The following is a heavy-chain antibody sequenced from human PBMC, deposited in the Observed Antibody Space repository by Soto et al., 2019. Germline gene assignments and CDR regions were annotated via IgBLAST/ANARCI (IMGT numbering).Heavy chain of an antibody. CDR2: ISSSGSTI. CDR1: GFTFSSYE. CDR3: ATIAVAGTMADP. D-gene: IGHD6-19*01. J-gene: IGHJ5*02. V-gene: IGHV3-48*03. Sequence: LRLSCAASGFTFSSYEMNWVRQAPGKGLEWVSYISSSGSTIYYADSVKGRFTISRDNAKNSLYLQMNSLRAEDTAVYYCATIAVAGTMADPWGQGTLVTVSS.